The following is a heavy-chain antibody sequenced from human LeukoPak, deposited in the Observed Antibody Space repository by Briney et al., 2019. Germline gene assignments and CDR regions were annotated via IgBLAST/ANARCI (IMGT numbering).Heavy chain of an antibody. Sequence: PPETLSLTCAVYGGSFNSYYWSWIRQAPGKGLEWIGEFDLGGTTNYNPSLKSRVTISADTSKNQFSLKVRSVTAADTAVYYCARGRSDHYQVLSYYYYVDVWGKGTTVTVSS. CDR2: FDLGGTT. CDR1: GGSFNSYY. J-gene: IGHJ6*03. V-gene: IGHV4-34*01. D-gene: IGHD2-2*01. CDR3: ARGRSDHYQVLSYYYYVDV.